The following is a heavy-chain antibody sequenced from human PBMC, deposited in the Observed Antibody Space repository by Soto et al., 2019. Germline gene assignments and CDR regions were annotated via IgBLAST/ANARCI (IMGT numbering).Heavy chain of an antibody. J-gene: IGHJ5*02. V-gene: IGHV1-8*01. D-gene: IGHD4-17*01. CDR1: GYTFTSYD. CDR2: MNPNSGNT. Sequence: QVQLVQSGAEVKKPGASVKVSCKASGYTFTSYDINWVRQATGQGLEYLGWMNPNSGNTAYVQKFQGRVTXTXEXSIXTAYMELSSLRSEDTAVYFCARGIKYGAYSRWFDPWGQGTLVTVSS. CDR3: ARGIKYGAYSRWFDP.